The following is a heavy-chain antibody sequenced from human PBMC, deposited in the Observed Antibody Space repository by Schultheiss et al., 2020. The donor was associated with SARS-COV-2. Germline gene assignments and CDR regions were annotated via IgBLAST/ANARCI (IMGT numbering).Heavy chain of an antibody. V-gene: IGHV4-30-2*02. J-gene: IGHJ5*02. CDR3: ARSLGYCSGGSCYSDWFDP. D-gene: IGHD2-15*01. CDR2: IYHSGST. CDR1: GGSISSGGYS. Sequence: SETLSLTCAVSGGSISSGGYSWSWIRQPPGKGLEWIGYIYHSGSTYYNPSLRSRLTISVDTSQKQFSLKLSSVTAADTAVYYCARSLGYCSGGSCYSDWFDPWGQGTLVTVSS.